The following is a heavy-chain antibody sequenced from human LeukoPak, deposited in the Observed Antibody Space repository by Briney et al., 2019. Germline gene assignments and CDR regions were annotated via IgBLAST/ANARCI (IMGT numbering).Heavy chain of an antibody. CDR2: ISGSSTYI. CDR3: ARDLWGNDFDY. V-gene: IGHV3-21*01. D-gene: IGHD3-16*01. CDR1: GFTFSNYW. Sequence: GGSLRLSCGASGFTFSNYWMSWVRQVPGKGLEWVSSISGSSTYIYYADSVKGRVTISRDNAKNSLYLQMNSLRAEDTAVYYCARDLWGNDFDYWGQGTLVTVSS. J-gene: IGHJ4*02.